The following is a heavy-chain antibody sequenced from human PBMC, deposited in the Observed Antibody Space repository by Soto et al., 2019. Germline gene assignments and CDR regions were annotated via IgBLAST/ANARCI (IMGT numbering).Heavy chain of an antibody. V-gene: IGHV3-74*01. CDR1: GFTLSDYW. D-gene: IGHD6-13*01. CDR2: IEGDGSRT. J-gene: IGHJ5*02. CDR3: TRDFSNLGFDV. Sequence: GGSLRLSCVASGFTLSDYWMHWVLQVPGKGLVWVSRIEGDGSRTHYEDSVKGRFTIPRDNAKNTLYLQMNSLRAEDTAVYYCTRDFSNLGFDVWGQGTLVTGSS.